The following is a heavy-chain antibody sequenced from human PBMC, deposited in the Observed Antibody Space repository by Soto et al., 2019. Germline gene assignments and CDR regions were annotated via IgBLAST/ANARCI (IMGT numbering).Heavy chain of an antibody. D-gene: IGHD3-10*01. CDR3: ATGQTAGGDSPSHFYFGC. J-gene: IGHJ4*02. CDR1: GDSISTYY. V-gene: IGHV4-4*07. Sequence: SETLSLTCRVSGDSISTYYWSWIRQSAGKGLEWIGRTYITGDTNYNPSLKSRVTMSLDAYKYQLSLPLSSVPAADTALYYCATGQTAGGDSPSHFYFGCWGQRTRVTVSS. CDR2: TYITGDT.